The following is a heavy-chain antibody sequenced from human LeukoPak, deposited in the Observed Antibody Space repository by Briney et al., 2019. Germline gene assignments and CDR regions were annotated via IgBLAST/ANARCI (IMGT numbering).Heavy chain of an antibody. CDR3: ARDFDSSGYYPFY. CDR2: INQSGST. J-gene: IGHJ4*02. V-gene: IGHV4-34*01. D-gene: IGHD3-22*01. Sequence: SETLTLTCAVSSGSFTDYYWSWIRQSPGRGLEWIGEINQSGSTDNNPSLKSRVIISMDTSKTQFSLNLSSVTAADTAVYYCARDFDSSGYYPFYWGQGTPVTVSS. CDR1: SGSFTDYY.